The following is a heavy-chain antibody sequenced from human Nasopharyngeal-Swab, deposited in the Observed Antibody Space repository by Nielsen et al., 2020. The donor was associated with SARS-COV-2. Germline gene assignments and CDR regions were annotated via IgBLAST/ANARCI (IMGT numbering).Heavy chain of an antibody. J-gene: IGHJ4*02. CDR3: ARSQIKSITIFGVVRPRGYFDY. V-gene: IGHV4-34*01. D-gene: IGHD3-3*01. CDR2: INHSGST. CDR1: GGSFSGYY. Sequence: SETLSLTCAVYGGSFSGYYWRWIRQPPGKGLEWIGEINHSGSTNYNPSLKSRVTISVDKSKNQFSLKLSSVTAADTAVYYCARSQIKSITIFGVVRPRGYFDYWGQGTLVTVSS.